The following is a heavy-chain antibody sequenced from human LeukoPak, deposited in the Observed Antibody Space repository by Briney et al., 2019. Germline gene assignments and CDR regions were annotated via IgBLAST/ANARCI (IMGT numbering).Heavy chain of an antibody. J-gene: IGHJ4*02. V-gene: IGHV4-61*02. D-gene: IGHD3-10*01. CDR1: GGSISSGSYY. CDR2: IYTSGST. Sequence: SETLSLTCTVSGGSISSGSYYWSWIRQPAGKGLEWIGRIYTSGSTNYNPSLKSRVTISVDTSKNQFSLKLSSVTAADTAVYYCARSHPSGTMVRGVIILGYWGQGTLVTVSS. CDR3: ARSHPSGTMVRGVIILGY.